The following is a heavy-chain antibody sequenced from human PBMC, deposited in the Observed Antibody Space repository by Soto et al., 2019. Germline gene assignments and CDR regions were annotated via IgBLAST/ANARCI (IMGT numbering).Heavy chain of an antibody. Sequence: ASVKVSCKASGYTFTGYYMHWVRQAPGQGLEWMGWINPNSGGTNYAQKFQGWVTMTRDTSISTAYMELSRLRSDDTAVYYCARMGDSVMVENYHYYYYMHVWGKGTTVSGSS. CDR2: INPNSGGT. J-gene: IGHJ6*03. CDR1: GYTFTGYY. CDR3: ARMGDSVMVENYHYYYYMHV. D-gene: IGHD5-18*01. V-gene: IGHV1-2*04.